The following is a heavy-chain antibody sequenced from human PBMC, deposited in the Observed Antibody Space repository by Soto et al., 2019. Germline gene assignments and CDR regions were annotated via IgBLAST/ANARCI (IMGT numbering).Heavy chain of an antibody. CDR2: IYYSGST. J-gene: IGHJ5*02. D-gene: IGHD3-10*01. V-gene: IGHV4-59*12. CDR3: ARVPYYYGSGIP. CDR1: GGSINNYY. Sequence: SETLSLTCTVSGGSINNYYWSWIRQPPGKGLEWIGYIYYSGSTNYNPSLKSRVTISVDTSKNQFSLNLNSVTAGDTAVYYCARVPYYYGSGIPWGQGTLVTSPQ.